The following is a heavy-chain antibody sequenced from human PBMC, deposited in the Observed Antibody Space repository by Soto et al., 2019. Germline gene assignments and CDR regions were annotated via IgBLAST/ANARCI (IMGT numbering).Heavy chain of an antibody. V-gene: IGHV3-33*01. CDR2: IWYDGSKK. D-gene: IGHD4-4*01. CDR1: GFSFRNYA. CDR3: ARDPYSDNDVFFDY. Sequence: GGSLRLSCTTSGFSFRNYAMHWVRQAPGKGLEWVAVIWYDGSKKYYADSVTGRFTASRDNSKNMMFLQMNSLRAEDTAVYYCARDPYSDNDVFFDYWGQGSLVTVSS. J-gene: IGHJ4*02.